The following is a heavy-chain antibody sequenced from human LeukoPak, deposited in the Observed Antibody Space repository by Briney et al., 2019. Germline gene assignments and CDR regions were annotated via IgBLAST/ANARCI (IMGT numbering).Heavy chain of an antibody. CDR3: AREYPGYSYDDAFDI. CDR1: GGSISSGGYY. Sequence: SEALSLTCTVSGGSISSGGYYWSWIRQHPGKGLEWIGYIYYSGSTYYNPSLKSRVTISVDTSKNQFSLKLSSVTAADTAVYYCAREYPGYSYDDAFDIWGQGTMVTVSS. D-gene: IGHD5-18*01. J-gene: IGHJ3*02. CDR2: IYYSGST. V-gene: IGHV4-31*03.